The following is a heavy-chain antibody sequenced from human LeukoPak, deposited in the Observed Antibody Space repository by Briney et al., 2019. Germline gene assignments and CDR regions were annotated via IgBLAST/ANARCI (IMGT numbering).Heavy chain of an antibody. V-gene: IGHV4-39*07. D-gene: IGHD6-13*01. J-gene: IGHJ4*02. CDR2: IYYTGST. CDR3: ARESRSSWQYDY. CDR1: GGSINSSNYY. Sequence: SETLSLTCTVSGGSINSSNYYWGWIRQPPGKGLEWIGSIYYTGSTYYNPSFKSRVTISVDSSKNHFSLKVSSVTAADTAVYYCARESRSSWQYDYWGQGTLVTVSS.